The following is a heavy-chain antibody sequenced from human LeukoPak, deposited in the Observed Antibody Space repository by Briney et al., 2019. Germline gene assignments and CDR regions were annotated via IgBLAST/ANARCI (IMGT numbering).Heavy chain of an antibody. CDR2: INHSGST. J-gene: IGHJ6*03. V-gene: IGHV4-34*01. D-gene: IGHD2-2*02. CDR1: GGSFSGYY. CDR3: ARGLMSGCSSTSCYRRGNYYYYYYMDV. Sequence: SETLSLTCAVYGGSFSGYYWSWIRQPPGKGLEWIGEINHSGSTNYNPSLKSRVTISVDTSKNQFSLKLSSVTAADAAVYYCARGLMSGCSSTSCYRRGNYYYYYYMDVWGKGTTVTVSS.